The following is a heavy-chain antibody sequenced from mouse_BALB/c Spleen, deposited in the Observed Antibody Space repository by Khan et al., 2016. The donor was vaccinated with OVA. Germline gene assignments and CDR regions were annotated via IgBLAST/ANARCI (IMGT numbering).Heavy chain of an antibody. Sequence: EVQLQESGPGLVKPSQSLSLTCTVTGYSITSGYAWNWIRQFPGNKLEWMGYISYSGVTSYPPSLKSRISITRDTSKNQVFLQLNSVTTEDTATYYCARGNYYGYYFDYWGQGTTLTVSS. D-gene: IGHD1-1*01. CDR2: ISYSGVT. V-gene: IGHV3-2*02. J-gene: IGHJ2*01. CDR1: GYSITSGYA. CDR3: ARGNYYGYYFDY.